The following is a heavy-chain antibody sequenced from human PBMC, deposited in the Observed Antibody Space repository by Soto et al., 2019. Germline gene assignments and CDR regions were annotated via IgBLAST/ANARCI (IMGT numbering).Heavy chain of an antibody. Sequence: PGESLKISCNGSGYSFTIYCISWVRQMPGKGLDWMGRIDPSDSYTNYSPSFQGHVTISADKSISTAYLQWSSLKASDTAMYYCARFFYGMDVWGQGTTVTVSS. J-gene: IGHJ6*02. CDR1: GYSFTIYC. V-gene: IGHV5-10-1*01. CDR3: ARFFYGMDV. CDR2: IDPSDSYT.